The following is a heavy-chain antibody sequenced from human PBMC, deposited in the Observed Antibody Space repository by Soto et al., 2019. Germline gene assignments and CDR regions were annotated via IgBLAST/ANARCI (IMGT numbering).Heavy chain of an antibody. Sequence: SETLSLTCTVSGGSISSYYWSWIRQPPGKGLEWIGYIYYSGSTNYNPSLKSRVTISVDTSKNQFSLKLSSVTAADTAVYYCARHGPIAAAGTVFDHWGQGSLVTVSS. V-gene: IGHV4-59*08. CDR2: IYYSGST. J-gene: IGHJ4*02. CDR3: ARHGPIAAAGTVFDH. CDR1: GGSISSYY. D-gene: IGHD6-13*01.